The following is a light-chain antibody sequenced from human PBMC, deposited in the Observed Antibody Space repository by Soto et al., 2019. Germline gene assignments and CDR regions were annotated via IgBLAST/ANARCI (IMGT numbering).Light chain of an antibody. CDR3: QQFNSYPR. J-gene: IGKJ5*01. V-gene: IGKV1-13*02. CDR2: DAS. Sequence: AIQLTQSPSSLSASVGDRVTITCRASQGISSALAWYQQKPGKAPKLLIYDASSLESGVPSRFSGSGSATDFTLTISSLQPEDFAAYYCQQFNSYPRFGQGTRLEIK. CDR1: QGISSA.